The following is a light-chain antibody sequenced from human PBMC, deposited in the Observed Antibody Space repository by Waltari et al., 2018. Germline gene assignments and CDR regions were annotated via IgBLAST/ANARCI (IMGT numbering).Light chain of an antibody. CDR3: QSTDSSGTLRV. Sequence: SYELTQPPSVSVSPGQTASITRSGDALTNQYAYWYQQKPGQAPVLVIYKDNERPSGIPERFSGSGSGTTVTLTISGVQAEDEADYYCQSTDSSGTLRVFGGGTYLTVL. CDR1: ALTNQY. V-gene: IGLV3-25*03. J-gene: IGLJ3*02. CDR2: KDN.